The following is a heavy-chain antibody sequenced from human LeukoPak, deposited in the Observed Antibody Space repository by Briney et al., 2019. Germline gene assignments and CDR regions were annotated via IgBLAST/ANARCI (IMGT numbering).Heavy chain of an antibody. J-gene: IGHJ6*03. CDR1: GGSTSSSSYY. CDR2: IYCSGST. CDR3: ARAPERWYSYGSYTFYYMDV. Sequence: SETLSLTCTVSGGSTSSSSYYWGWIRQPPGKGLEWIGSIYCSGSTYYNPSLKSRVTISLDTSKNQFSLDLSSVTAADTTVYYCARAPERWYSYGSYTFYYMDVWGKGATVTVSS. D-gene: IGHD5-18*01. V-gene: IGHV4-39*07.